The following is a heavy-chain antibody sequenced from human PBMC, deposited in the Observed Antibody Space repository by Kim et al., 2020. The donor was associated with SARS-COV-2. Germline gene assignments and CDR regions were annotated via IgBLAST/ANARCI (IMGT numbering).Heavy chain of an antibody. J-gene: IGHJ4*02. D-gene: IGHD3-10*01. V-gene: IGHV3-21*01. CDR3: AREPYGSGSYWVY. CDR1: GFTFSSYS. Sequence: GGSLRLSCAASGFTFSSYSMNWVRQAPGKGLEWVSSISSSSSYIYYADSVKGRFTISRDNAKNSLYLQMNSLRAEDTAVYYCAREPYGSGSYWVYWGQGTLVTVSS. CDR2: ISSSSSYI.